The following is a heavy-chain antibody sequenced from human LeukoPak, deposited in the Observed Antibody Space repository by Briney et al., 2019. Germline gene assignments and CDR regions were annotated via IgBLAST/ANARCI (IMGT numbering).Heavy chain of an antibody. CDR3: ARDWGYYDFWSGYTYYMDV. V-gene: IGHV3-7*01. J-gene: IGHJ6*03. CDR2: IKKDGSEK. CDR1: GFTFSSNW. Sequence: GGSLRLSCAASGFTFSSNWMSWVRQAPGKGLEWVANIKKDGSEKYYVDSVKGRFTISRDNAKNSLYLQMNSLRAEDTAVYYCARDWGYYDFWSGYTYYMDVWGKGTTVTVSS. D-gene: IGHD3-3*01.